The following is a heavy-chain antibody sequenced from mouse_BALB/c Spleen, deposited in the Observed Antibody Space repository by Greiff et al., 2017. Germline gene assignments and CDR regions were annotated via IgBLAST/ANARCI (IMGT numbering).Heavy chain of an antibody. D-gene: IGHD2-4*01. V-gene: IGHV1-5*01. CDR3: TRGPTMITTGYYYAMDY. CDR2: IYPGNSDT. Sequence: VQLKQSGTVLARPGASVKMSCKASGYSFTSYWMHWVKQRPGQGLEWIGAIYPGNSDTSYNQKFKGKAKLTAVTSASTAYMELSSLTNEDSAVYYCTRGPTMITTGYYYAMDYWGQGTSVTVSS. J-gene: IGHJ4*01. CDR1: GYSFTSYW.